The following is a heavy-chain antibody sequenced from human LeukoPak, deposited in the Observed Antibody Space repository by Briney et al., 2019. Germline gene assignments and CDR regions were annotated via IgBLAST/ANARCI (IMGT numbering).Heavy chain of an antibody. CDR1: GTSISSGPW. J-gene: IGHJ4*02. Sequence: SGTLSLTCAVSGTSISSGPWWSWVRQPPGKGLEWIGEIFHTGSTHYNPSLKSRATISLDKSKNQFSRKLSSVTAADTAVYYCASPSGASTWWGQGTLVTVSS. D-gene: IGHD2-15*01. V-gene: IGHV4-4*02. CDR3: ASPSGASTW. CDR2: IFHTGST.